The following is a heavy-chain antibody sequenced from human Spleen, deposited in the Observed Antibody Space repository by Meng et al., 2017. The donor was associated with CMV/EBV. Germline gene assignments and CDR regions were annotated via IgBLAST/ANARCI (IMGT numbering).Heavy chain of an antibody. CDR3: ARDKNRLGYDFWSGYYTGDGMDV. Sequence: ASVKVSCKTSGYTFTSYGISWVRQAPGQGLEWMGWISVYTDNTSSAQKYQGRLTMTTDTSTSTAYMELRSLRSDDTAVYYCARDKNRLGYDFWSGYYTGDGMDVWGQGTTVTVSS. J-gene: IGHJ6*02. CDR2: ISVYTDNT. V-gene: IGHV1-18*04. CDR1: GYTFTSYG. D-gene: IGHD3-3*01.